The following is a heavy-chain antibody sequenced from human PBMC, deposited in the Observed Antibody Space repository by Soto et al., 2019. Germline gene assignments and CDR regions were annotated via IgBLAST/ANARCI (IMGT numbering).Heavy chain of an antibody. Sequence: SETLSLTCTVSGGSISSGDYYWSWIRQPPGKGLEWIGYIYYSGSTYYNPSLKSRVTISVDTSKNQYSLKLSSVNATEKAVYNCARGRSSSWYPNWFDPWGQGALVTVSS. CDR1: GGSISSGDYY. D-gene: IGHD6-13*01. CDR3: ARGRSSSWYPNWFDP. V-gene: IGHV4-30-4*01. J-gene: IGHJ5*02. CDR2: IYYSGST.